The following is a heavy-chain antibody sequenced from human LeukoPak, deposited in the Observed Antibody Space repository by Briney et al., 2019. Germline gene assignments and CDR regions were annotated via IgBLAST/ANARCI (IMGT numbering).Heavy chain of an antibody. CDR3: ARGAYASSPDLFPFHF. CDR2: MNPNSGGA. CDR1: GYTLTAYY. V-gene: IGHV1-2*04. D-gene: IGHD2-2*01. J-gene: IGHJ4*02. Sequence: ASVKVSCKASGYTLTAYYIHWVRQAPGQGLEWMGWMNPNSGGATYAQNFQGWVTMTRDTSISTAYMELSKLTSDDTAVYYCARGAYASSPDLFPFHFWGQGTLVIVSS.